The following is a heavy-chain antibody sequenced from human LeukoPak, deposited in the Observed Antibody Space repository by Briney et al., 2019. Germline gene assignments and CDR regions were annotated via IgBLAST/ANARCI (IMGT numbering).Heavy chain of an antibody. J-gene: IGHJ4*02. CDR3: ASSGSYRFDY. CDR2: ITASGTAM. Sequence: GGSLRLSCAASGFTFSSYSMNWVRQAPGKGLEWVSHITASGTAMFYADSVKGRFTISRDNAKNSLYLQMNSPRDEGTAVYYCASSGSYRFDYWGQGTLVTVSS. D-gene: IGHD1-26*01. V-gene: IGHV3-48*02. CDR1: GFTFSSYS.